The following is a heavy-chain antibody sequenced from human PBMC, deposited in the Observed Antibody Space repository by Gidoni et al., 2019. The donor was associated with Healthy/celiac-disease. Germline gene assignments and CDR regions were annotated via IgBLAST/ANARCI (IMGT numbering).Heavy chain of an antibody. V-gene: IGHV3-30-3*01. Sequence: QVQLVESGGGVVQPGRSLRLSCAASGFTFSSYAMHWVRQAPGKGLEWVAVISYDGSNKYYADSVKGRFTISRDNSKNTLYLQMNSLRAEDTAVYYCARDDVDTGYWGQGTLVTVSS. D-gene: IGHD5-18*01. CDR1: GFTFSSYA. J-gene: IGHJ4*02. CDR2: ISYDGSNK. CDR3: ARDDVDTGY.